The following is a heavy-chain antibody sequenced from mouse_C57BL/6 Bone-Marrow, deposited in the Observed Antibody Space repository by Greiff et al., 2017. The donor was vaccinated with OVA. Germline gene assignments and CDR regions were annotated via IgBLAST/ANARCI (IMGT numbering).Heavy chain of an antibody. CDR1: GYTFTDYY. Sequence: QVQLQQSGAELVRPGASVKLSCKASGYTFTDYYINWVKQRPGQGLEWIARIYPGSGNTYYNEKFKGKATLTAEKSSSTAYRQLSSLTSEDSAVYFCARGFTTVVAKDWYFDVWGTGTTVTVSS. V-gene: IGHV1-76*01. J-gene: IGHJ1*03. CDR2: IYPGSGNT. CDR3: ARGFTTVVAKDWYFDV. D-gene: IGHD1-1*01.